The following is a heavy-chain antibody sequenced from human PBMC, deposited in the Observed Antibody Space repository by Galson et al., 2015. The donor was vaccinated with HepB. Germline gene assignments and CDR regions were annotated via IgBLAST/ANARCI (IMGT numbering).Heavy chain of an antibody. V-gene: IGHV3-48*01. CDR1: GFIFDNYA. Sequence: SLRLSCAASGFIFDNYAMRWVRQAPGKGLEWVSYISSGRSGIYYADSVKGRFTISRDNAKNSLYLQMNSLRAEDTAVYFCARWPGSYFFDSWGQGTLVTVSS. J-gene: IGHJ4*02. D-gene: IGHD1-26*01. CDR2: ISSGRSGI. CDR3: ARWPGSYFFDS.